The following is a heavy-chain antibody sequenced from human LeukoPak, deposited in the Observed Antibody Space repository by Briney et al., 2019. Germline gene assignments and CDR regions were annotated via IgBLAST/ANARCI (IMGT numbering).Heavy chain of an antibody. V-gene: IGHV1-69*05. CDR1: GYTFTGYG. CDR2: IIPIFGTA. Sequence: ASVKVSCKASGYTFTGYGITWVRQAPGQELGWMGGIIPIFGTANYAQKFQGRVTITTDESTSTAYMELSSLRSEDTAVYYCARASIAAAGACNYWGQGTLVTVSS. J-gene: IGHJ4*02. D-gene: IGHD6-13*01. CDR3: ARASIAAAGACNY.